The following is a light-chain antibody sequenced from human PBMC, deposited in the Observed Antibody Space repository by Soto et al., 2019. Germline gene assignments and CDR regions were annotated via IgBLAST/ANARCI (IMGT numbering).Light chain of an antibody. V-gene: IGKV1-33*01. CDR1: QDISNY. Sequence: DIQMTQSPSSLSASVGDRVTITCQASQDISNYLNWYQQKPGKAPKLLINDTSNLETGVPSRFSGSGSGTDFTFTISSLQPEDIATYYRQQYDVLPFTFGPGTKVDIK. CDR2: DTS. CDR3: QQYDVLPFT. J-gene: IGKJ3*01.